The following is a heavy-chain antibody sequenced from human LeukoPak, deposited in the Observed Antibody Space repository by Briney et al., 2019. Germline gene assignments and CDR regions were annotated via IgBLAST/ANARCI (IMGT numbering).Heavy chain of an antibody. CDR3: ARDLVGGIWSAGF. Sequence: PGASVKVSCKTSGYTFTGYYVHWVRQAPGQGLEWMGRITPNSGDAIYAQKFQGRATMTRDTSISAAYMELSSLTSDDTAIYYCARDLVGGIWSAGFWGQGTLVTVSP. V-gene: IGHV1-2*06. D-gene: IGHD3-3*01. CDR2: ITPNSGDA. CDR1: GYTFTGYY. J-gene: IGHJ4*02.